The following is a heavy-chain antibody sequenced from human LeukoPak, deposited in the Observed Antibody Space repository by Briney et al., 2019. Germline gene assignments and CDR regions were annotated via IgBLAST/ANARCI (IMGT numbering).Heavy chain of an antibody. D-gene: IGHD5-18*01. V-gene: IGHV1-2*02. CDR2: INPNSGGT. J-gene: IGHJ4*02. Sequence: SSVKVSCKASGYTFTSYYMHWVRQAPGQGLEWMGWINPNSGGTNYAQNFQGRVTMTRDTSISTAYMELSRLRSDDTAVYYCARAYSFGYGQFYFDYWGQGTLVTVSS. CDR3: ARAYSFGYGQFYFDY. CDR1: GYTFTSYY.